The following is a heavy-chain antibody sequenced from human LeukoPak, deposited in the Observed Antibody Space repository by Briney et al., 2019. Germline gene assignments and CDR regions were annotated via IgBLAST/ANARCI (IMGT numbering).Heavy chain of an antibody. CDR1: GLTFNSYA. CDR2: ISSDGGTT. J-gene: IGHJ4*02. Sequence: GGSLRLSCAASGLTFNSYALTWVRQAPGKGLEWVSGISSDGGTTYYADSVKGRFAISRDNSKNTLYLQMNSLRAEDTALYYCASLYSTYYWGQGTLVTVSP. CDR3: ASLYSTYY. V-gene: IGHV3-23*01. D-gene: IGHD6-13*01.